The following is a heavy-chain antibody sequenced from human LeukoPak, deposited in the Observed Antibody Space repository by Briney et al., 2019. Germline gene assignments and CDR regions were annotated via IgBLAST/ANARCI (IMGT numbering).Heavy chain of an antibody. J-gene: IGHJ4*02. Sequence: PGGSLGLSCAASGFTSTNYAMNWVRQAPGKGLEWVSVLIGSSGSTDYADSVKGRFTISRDISKNTLFLQMNSLRAEDTAIYYCAKGAYDYTEIAYFDSWGQGTLVTVSS. CDR3: AKGAYDYTEIAYFDS. CDR1: GFTSTNYA. D-gene: IGHD5-12*01. CDR2: LIGSSGST. V-gene: IGHV3-23*01.